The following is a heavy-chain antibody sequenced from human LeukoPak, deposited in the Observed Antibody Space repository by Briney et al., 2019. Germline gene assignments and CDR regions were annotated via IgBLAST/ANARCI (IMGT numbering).Heavy chain of an antibody. V-gene: IGHV4-39*07. Sequence: SETLSLTCTVSGDSSSNSIYYWGWIRQPPGKGLEWIGSIDYSGSTYYNPSLKSRATISIDTSKNQFSLKLSSVTAADTAVYYCARPNMVRGVRAFDIWGQGTMVTVSS. CDR3: ARPNMVRGVRAFDI. D-gene: IGHD3-10*01. J-gene: IGHJ3*02. CDR2: IDYSGST. CDR1: GDSSSNSIYY.